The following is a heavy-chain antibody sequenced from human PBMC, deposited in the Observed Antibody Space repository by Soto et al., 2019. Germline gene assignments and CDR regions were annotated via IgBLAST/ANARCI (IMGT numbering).Heavy chain of an antibody. CDR1: GFTFSSYS. J-gene: IGHJ6*02. Sequence: EVQLVESGGGLVKPGGSLRLSCAASGFTFSSYSMNWVRQAPGKGLEWVSSISSSSSYIYYADSVKGRFTISRDNAKNSLYLQMNSLRGEDTAVYYCARGRGAAGTDSVQYYGMDVWGQGTTVTVSS. CDR2: ISSSSSYI. D-gene: IGHD6-13*01. V-gene: IGHV3-21*01. CDR3: ARGRGAAGTDSVQYYGMDV.